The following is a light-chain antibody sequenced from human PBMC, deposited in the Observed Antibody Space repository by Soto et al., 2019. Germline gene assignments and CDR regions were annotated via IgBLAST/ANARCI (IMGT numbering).Light chain of an antibody. V-gene: IGLV2-14*01. CDR1: SSDVGGYNY. J-gene: IGLJ2*01. CDR2: EVS. CDR3: SSYISSSTLHVV. Sequence: QSVLIQPASVSGSPGQSITISCSGTSSDVGGYNYVSWYQQHPRKAPKLMIYEVSNRPSGVSNRFSGSKSGNTASLTISGLQAEDEADYYCSSYISSSTLHVVFGGGTKLTVL.